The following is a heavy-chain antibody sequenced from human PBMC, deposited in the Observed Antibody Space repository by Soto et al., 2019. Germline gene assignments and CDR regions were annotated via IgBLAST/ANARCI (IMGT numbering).Heavy chain of an antibody. Sequence: PGGSLRLSCAASGFTFDDYTMHWVRQAPGKGLEWVSLIGWDGGSTYYADSVKGRFTISRDNSKNSLYLQMNSLRTEDTALYYCAKAVNSQWLAPGMDVWGQGTTVTVSS. CDR3: AKAVNSQWLAPGMDV. D-gene: IGHD6-19*01. CDR1: GFTFDDYT. CDR2: IGWDGGST. V-gene: IGHV3-43*01. J-gene: IGHJ6*02.